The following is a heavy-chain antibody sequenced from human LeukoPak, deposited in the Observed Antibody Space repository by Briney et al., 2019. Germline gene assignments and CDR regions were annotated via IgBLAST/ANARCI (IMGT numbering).Heavy chain of an antibody. CDR1: GGSISSYY. J-gene: IGHJ5*02. CDR3: ARESSGGSRSYYMRGKNWFDP. D-gene: IGHD3-10*01. V-gene: IGHV4-4*07. CDR2: IDTSGST. Sequence: SETLSLTXTVSGGSISSYYWSWIRQPAGKGLEWIGRIDTSGSTNYNPSLKSRVTMSVDTSKNQFSLKLSSVTAADTAVYYCARESSGGSRSYYMRGKNWFDPWGQGTLVTVSS.